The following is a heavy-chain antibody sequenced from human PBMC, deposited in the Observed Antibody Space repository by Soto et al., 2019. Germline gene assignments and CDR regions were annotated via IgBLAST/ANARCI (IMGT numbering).Heavy chain of an antibody. CDR1: GFTFSSYA. Sequence: EVRLLESGGGLVQPGGPLRLSCAASGFTFSSYAMSWVRQAPGKGLEWVSTIIGSGGSANYADSVKGGFTISRDSSKNTLYLQMNSLRADDTAVYYCARHILITILGYYYGMDVWGQGTTVTVSS. CDR2: IIGSGGSA. D-gene: IGHD3-9*01. J-gene: IGHJ6*01. V-gene: IGHV3-23*01. CDR3: ARHILITILGYYYGMDV.